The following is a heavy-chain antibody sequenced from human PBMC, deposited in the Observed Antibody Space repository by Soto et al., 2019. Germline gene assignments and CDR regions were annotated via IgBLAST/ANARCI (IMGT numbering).Heavy chain of an antibody. D-gene: IGHD2-2*01. Sequence: SETLSLTCTVSGGSISSYYWSWIRQPPGKGLEWIGYIYYSGSTNYNPSLKSRVTISVDTSKNQFSLKLSSVTAADTAVYYCARRYCSSTSCYSTRRFWFDPWGQGTLVTVSS. CDR2: IYYSGST. CDR1: GGSISSYY. CDR3: ARRYCSSTSCYSTRRFWFDP. J-gene: IGHJ5*02. V-gene: IGHV4-59*08.